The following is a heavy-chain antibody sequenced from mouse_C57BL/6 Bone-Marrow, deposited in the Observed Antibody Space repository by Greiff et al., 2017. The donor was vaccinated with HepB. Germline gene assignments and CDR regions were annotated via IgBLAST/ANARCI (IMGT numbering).Heavy chain of an antibody. D-gene: IGHD1-1*01. CDR3: AIITRYWYFDV. Sequence: EVKLMESGAELVRPGSSVKMSCKTSGYTFTSYGINWVKQRPGQGLEWSGYIYIGNGYTEYNEKFKGKATLTSETSSSTAYMQLSSLTSEDSAIYFCAIITRYWYFDVWGTGTTVTVSS. J-gene: IGHJ1*03. CDR2: IYIGNGYT. V-gene: IGHV1-58*01. CDR1: GYTFTSYG.